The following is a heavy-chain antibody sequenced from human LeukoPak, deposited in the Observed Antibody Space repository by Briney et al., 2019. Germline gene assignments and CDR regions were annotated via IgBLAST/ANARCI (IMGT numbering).Heavy chain of an antibody. CDR3: ARDGMHYGSGSYLPPGNWFDP. J-gene: IGHJ5*02. Sequence: GGSLRLSCAASGFTFSSYWMSWVRQAPGKGLEWVANIKQDGSEKYYVDSVKGRFTISRDNAKNSLYLQMNSLRAEDTAVYYCARDGMHYGSGSYLPPGNWFDPWGQGTLVTVSS. V-gene: IGHV3-7*01. CDR1: GFTFSSYW. D-gene: IGHD3-10*01. CDR2: IKQDGSEK.